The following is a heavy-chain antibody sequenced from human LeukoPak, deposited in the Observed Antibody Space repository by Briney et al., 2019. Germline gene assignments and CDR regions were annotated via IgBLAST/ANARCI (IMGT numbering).Heavy chain of an antibody. Sequence: GGSLRLSCAASGFTFSSYAMSWVRQAPGKGLEWVSAISGSGGSTYYADSVKGRFTISRDNSKNTLYLQMNSLRAEDTAVYYCARDLYDYGDYVVGYWGQGTLVTVSS. CDR1: GFTFSSYA. CDR2: ISGSGGST. D-gene: IGHD4-17*01. J-gene: IGHJ4*02. V-gene: IGHV3-23*01. CDR3: ARDLYDYGDYVVGY.